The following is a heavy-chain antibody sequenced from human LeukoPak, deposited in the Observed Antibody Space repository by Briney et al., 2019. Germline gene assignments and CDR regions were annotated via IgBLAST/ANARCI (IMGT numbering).Heavy chain of an antibody. Sequence: GGSLRLSCAASGFTFSSYGMHWVRQAPGKGLEWVAVIWYDGSNKYYADSVKGRFTISRDSAKNSLYLQMNSLRAEDTAVYYCARGSYSSGWYNYYYYGMDVWGQGTTVTVSS. CDR3: ARGSYSSGWYNYYYYGMDV. CDR1: GFTFSSYG. D-gene: IGHD6-19*01. V-gene: IGHV3-33*01. CDR2: IWYDGSNK. J-gene: IGHJ6*02.